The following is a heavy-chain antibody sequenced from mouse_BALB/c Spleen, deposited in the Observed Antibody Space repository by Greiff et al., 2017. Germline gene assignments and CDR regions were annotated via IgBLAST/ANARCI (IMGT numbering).Heavy chain of an antibody. CDR2: IDPYDSET. J-gene: IGHJ4*01. CDR3: ASITTVVARDYYAMDY. CDR1: GYTFTSYW. Sequence: QVQLQQPGAELVRPGASVKLSCKASGYTFTSYWMNWVKQRPEQGLEWIGRIDPYDSETHYNQKFKDKAILTVDKSSSTAYMQLSSLTSEDSAVYYCASITTVVARDYYAMDYWGQGTSVTVAS. V-gene: IGHV1-74*01. D-gene: IGHD1-1*01.